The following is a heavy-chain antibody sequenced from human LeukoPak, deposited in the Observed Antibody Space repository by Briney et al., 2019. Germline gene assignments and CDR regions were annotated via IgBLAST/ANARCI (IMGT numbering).Heavy chain of an antibody. D-gene: IGHD6-19*01. CDR2: IYTSGST. CDR1: GGSISSYY. CDR3: ATTYSSGWSRWFDP. V-gene: IGHV4-4*09. J-gene: IGHJ5*02. Sequence: PSETLSLTCTVSGGSISSYYWSWIRQPPGKGLEWIGYIYTSGSTNYNPSLKSRVTISVDTSKNQFSLKLSSVTAADTAVYYCATTYSSGWSRWFDPWGQGTLVTVSS.